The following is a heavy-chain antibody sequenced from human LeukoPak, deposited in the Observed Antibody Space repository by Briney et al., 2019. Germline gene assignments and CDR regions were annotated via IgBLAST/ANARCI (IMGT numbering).Heavy chain of an antibody. CDR1: GFTFSSYA. J-gene: IGHJ4*02. CDR2: ISGSGGST. Sequence: GGSLRLSCAASGFTFSSYAMSWVRQAPGKGLEWVSAISGSGGSTYYADSVKGRFTISRDNSKNTLYLQMNSLRAEDTAVYYCGKMYPDSSGWYYFDYWGQGTLVTVSS. V-gene: IGHV3-23*01. D-gene: IGHD6-19*01. CDR3: GKMYPDSSGWYYFDY.